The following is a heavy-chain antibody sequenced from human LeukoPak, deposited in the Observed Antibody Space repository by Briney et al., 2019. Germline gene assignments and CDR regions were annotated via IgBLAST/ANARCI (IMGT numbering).Heavy chain of an antibody. V-gene: IGHV3-66*02. CDR2: IYSGGNT. D-gene: IGHD1-26*01. Sequence: GGSLRLSCAASGFTVSNNYMNWVRQAPGKGLEWVSVIYSGGNTYYADSVRGRFTISRDNSKNTVYLQMNSLRAEDTAVYYCARSWDARLNFDYWGQGTLVTVSS. CDR3: ARSWDARLNFDY. CDR1: GFTVSNNY. J-gene: IGHJ4*02.